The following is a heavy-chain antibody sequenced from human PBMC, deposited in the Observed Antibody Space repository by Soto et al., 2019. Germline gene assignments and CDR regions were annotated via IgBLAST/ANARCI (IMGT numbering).Heavy chain of an antibody. Sequence: SGKLSCQSLGGTFRTYTISWLRQAHGQGLEWMGGVFPIVRRLNYAQRFQGRVTITADESTSTAYLEVHRLTSEDTALYYCALLTPITGVYWGQGTLVNVSS. CDR2: VFPIVRRL. CDR3: ALLTPITGVY. CDR1: GGTFRTYT. D-gene: IGHD3-16*01. V-gene: IGHV1-69*13. J-gene: IGHJ4*02.